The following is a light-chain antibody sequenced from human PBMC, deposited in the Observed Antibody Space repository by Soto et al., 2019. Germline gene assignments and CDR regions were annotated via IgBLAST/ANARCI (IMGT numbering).Light chain of an antibody. CDR1: QGVSRK. Sequence: IVMTQSPATLSVAPGERVTFSCRASQGVSRKLAWYQHKPGQAPRLLIYGASTRATGIPARFSGIGSGTEFTLTISRLQSEDFAVYYCQQYNNWPISFGQGTRLEIK. V-gene: IGKV3-15*01. CDR2: GAS. CDR3: QQYNNWPIS. J-gene: IGKJ5*01.